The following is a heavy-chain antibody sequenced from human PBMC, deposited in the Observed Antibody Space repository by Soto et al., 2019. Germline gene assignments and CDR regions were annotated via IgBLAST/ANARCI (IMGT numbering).Heavy chain of an antibody. Sequence: SETLSLTCAVYGGSFSGYYWSWIRQPPWKGLEWIGEINHSGSTNYNPSLKSRVTISVDTSKNQFSLKLSSVTAADTAVYYCARGIRSDFWSGYYNGWFDPWGQGTLVTVSS. CDR2: INHSGST. CDR1: GGSFSGYY. J-gene: IGHJ5*02. CDR3: ARGIRSDFWSGYYNGWFDP. D-gene: IGHD3-3*01. V-gene: IGHV4-34*01.